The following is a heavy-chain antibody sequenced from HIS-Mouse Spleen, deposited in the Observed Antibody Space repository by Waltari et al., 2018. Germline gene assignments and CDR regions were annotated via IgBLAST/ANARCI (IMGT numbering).Heavy chain of an antibody. Sequence: QLQLQESGPGLVKPSETLSPTCPVSGGSISSTSYYCGWIRPPPGKGLEWIWSIYYSGSTYYNPSLKSRVTISVDTSKNQSSLKLSSVTAADTAVYYCAREIPYSSSWYDWYFDLWGRGTLVTVSS. CDR1: GGSISSTSYY. J-gene: IGHJ2*01. CDR3: AREIPYSSSWYDWYFDL. V-gene: IGHV4-39*07. D-gene: IGHD6-13*01. CDR2: IYYSGST.